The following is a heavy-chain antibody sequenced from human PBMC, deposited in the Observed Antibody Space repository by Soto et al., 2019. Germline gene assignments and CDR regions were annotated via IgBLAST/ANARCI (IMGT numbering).Heavy chain of an antibody. CDR1: RYAFTRYS. Sequence: AASVTVSCQSSRYAFTRYSIHWVRQAPGPGLDGMGMINPSDGSTTYAQKFQGRVTMTRDTSKRTVYMELSRLRSECAAVYYCARAPTMATNMVAEYWGQGTLVTVSS. J-gene: IGHJ4*02. CDR3: ARAPTMATNMVAEY. D-gene: IGHD3-10*01. V-gene: IGHV1-46*01. CDR2: INPSDGST.